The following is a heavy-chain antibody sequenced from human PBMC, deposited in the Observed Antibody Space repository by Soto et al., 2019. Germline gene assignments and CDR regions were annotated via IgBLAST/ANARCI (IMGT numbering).Heavy chain of an antibody. D-gene: IGHD1-26*01. CDR3: AKGGAIVAAGTRVYLYNAMDV. CDR2: INPNSGDT. CDR1: GYTFTGYY. V-gene: IGHV1-2*02. J-gene: IGHJ6*02. Sequence: ASVKVSCKASGYTFTGYYVHWVRQAPGQGLEWMGWINPNSGDTYLAQRFQGRVTMNRDTSIGTAYMELRGLTSDDTAEYYCAKGGAIVAAGTRVYLYNAMDVWGQGXTVTV.